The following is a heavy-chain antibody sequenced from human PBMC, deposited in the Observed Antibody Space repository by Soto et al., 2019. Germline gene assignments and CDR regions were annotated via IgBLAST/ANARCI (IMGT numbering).Heavy chain of an antibody. CDR2: IYYSGST. CDR3: AREDYYDSSD. J-gene: IGHJ1*01. V-gene: IGHV4-61*01. CDR1: GGSVSSGSYY. D-gene: IGHD3-22*01. Sequence: QVQLQESGPGLVKPSETLSLTCTVSGGSVSSGSYYWSWIRQPPGKALEWIGYIYYSGSTNYNSSRTSRVTISVNTSKNQFSLKLSFVSAADTAVYYCAREDYYDSSDWGQGTLVTVSS.